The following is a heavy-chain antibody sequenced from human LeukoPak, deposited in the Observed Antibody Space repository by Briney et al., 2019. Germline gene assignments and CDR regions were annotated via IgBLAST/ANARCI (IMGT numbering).Heavy chain of an antibody. V-gene: IGHV4-30-4*08. CDR1: GGSISSGDYY. D-gene: IGHD2-2*02. Sequence: SETLSLTCTVSGGSISSGDYYWSWIRQPPGKGLEGIVYIYYSGSTYYNPSLKSRVTISVYTSKNQFSLKLSSVTAADTAVYYCARGPRYCSSTSCYRPYYFDYWGQGTLVTVSS. J-gene: IGHJ4*02. CDR3: ARGPRYCSSTSCYRPYYFDY. CDR2: IYYSGST.